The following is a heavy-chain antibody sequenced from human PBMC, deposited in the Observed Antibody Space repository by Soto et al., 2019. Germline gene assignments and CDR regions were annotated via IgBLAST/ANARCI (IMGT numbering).Heavy chain of an antibody. Sequence: ASVKVSCKASGYTFTSYGISWVRQAPGQGLEWMGWISAYNGNTNYAQKLQGRVTMTTDTSTSTAYMELRSLRSDDTAVYYCARALGYCSSTSCYLLDPWGPGTLVTVYS. CDR1: GYTFTSYG. CDR3: ARALGYCSSTSCYLLDP. CDR2: ISAYNGNT. V-gene: IGHV1-18*01. J-gene: IGHJ5*02. D-gene: IGHD2-2*01.